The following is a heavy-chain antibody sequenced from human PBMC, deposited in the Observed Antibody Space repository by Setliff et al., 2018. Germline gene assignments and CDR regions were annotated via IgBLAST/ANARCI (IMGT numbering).Heavy chain of an antibody. CDR2: IYWNDDK. V-gene: IGHV2-5*01. D-gene: IGHD4-17*01. Sequence: GPTLVNPTQTLTLTCTFSGFSLSTSGVGVGWIRQPPGKALEWLALIYWNDDKRYSPSLKSRLTITKDTSKNRVVLTMTNMDPVDTATYYCAHKYGDYVRYFQHWGQGTLVTVSS. CDR1: GFSLSTSGVG. CDR3: AHKYGDYVRYFQH. J-gene: IGHJ1*01.